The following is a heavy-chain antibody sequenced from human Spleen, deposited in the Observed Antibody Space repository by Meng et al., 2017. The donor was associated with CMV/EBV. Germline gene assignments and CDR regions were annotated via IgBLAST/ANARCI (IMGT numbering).Heavy chain of an antibody. J-gene: IGHJ4*02. Sequence: GGSLRLSCAASGFTFSSYWMHWVRQAPGKGLVWVSRINSDGSSTSYADSVKGRFTISRDNSKNTLYLQMNSLRAEDTAVYYCAKDRIRYQLLSARDYWGQGTLVTVSS. V-gene: IGHV3-74*01. CDR1: GFTFSSYW. CDR2: INSDGSST. CDR3: AKDRIRYQLLSARDY. D-gene: IGHD2-2*01.